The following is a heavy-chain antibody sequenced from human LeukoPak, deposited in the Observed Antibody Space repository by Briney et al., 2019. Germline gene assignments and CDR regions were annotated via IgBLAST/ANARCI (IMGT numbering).Heavy chain of an antibody. CDR1: GGSISSGSYH. Sequence: SQTLSLTCTVSGGSISSGSYHWSWIRQHPGKGLEWIGYIYYSGSTYYNSSLKSRVTISVDTSKNQFSLKLSSVTAADTAVYYCARDKAASPNNWFDPWGQGTLVTVSS. CDR3: ARDKAASPNNWFDP. V-gene: IGHV4-31*03. CDR2: IYYSGST. D-gene: IGHD6-25*01. J-gene: IGHJ5*02.